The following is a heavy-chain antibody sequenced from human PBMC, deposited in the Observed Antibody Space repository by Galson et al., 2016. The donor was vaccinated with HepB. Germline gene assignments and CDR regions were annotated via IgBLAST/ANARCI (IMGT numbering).Heavy chain of an antibody. V-gene: IGHV3-23*01. CDR3: AKAVATIEGWFDP. J-gene: IGHJ5*02. CDR1: GFTFSSYA. Sequence: SLRLSCAASGFTFSSYAMSWVRQAPGKGLEWVSTISGSSRTTFYADSVRGRFTISRDNFNSTVYLQMNSLRVDDSAIYYCAKAVATIEGWFDPWGQGTLVTVSS. D-gene: IGHD5-12*01. CDR2: ISGSSRTT.